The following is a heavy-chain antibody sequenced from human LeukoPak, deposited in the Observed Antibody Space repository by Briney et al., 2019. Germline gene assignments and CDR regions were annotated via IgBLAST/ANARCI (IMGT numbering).Heavy chain of an antibody. CDR2: ISAYNGNA. V-gene: IGHV1-18*01. Sequence: ASVKVSCKASGYTFTSYGISWVRQAPGQGLEWMGWISAYNGNANYAQKLQGRVTMTTDTSTSTAYMELRSLRSDDTAVYYCARVPAVADVFDYWGQGTLVTVSS. D-gene: IGHD6-19*01. J-gene: IGHJ4*02. CDR1: GYTFTSYG. CDR3: ARVPAVADVFDY.